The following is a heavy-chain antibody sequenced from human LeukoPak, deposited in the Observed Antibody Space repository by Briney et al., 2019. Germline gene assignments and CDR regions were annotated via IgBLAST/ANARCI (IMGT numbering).Heavy chain of an antibody. D-gene: IGHD6-19*01. Sequence: GASVMVSCKTSGYIFTDYYIHWMRQSPGQGLQWLGLMLPNSSDTNYALTFQGRVSMTRDTSISTAYMVLSSLTSDDTAVYYCARDSVTVTGLSFDSWGQGTLVTVSS. CDR3: ARDSVTVTGLSFDS. CDR2: MLPNSSDT. J-gene: IGHJ4*02. CDR1: GYIFTDYY. V-gene: IGHV1-2*02.